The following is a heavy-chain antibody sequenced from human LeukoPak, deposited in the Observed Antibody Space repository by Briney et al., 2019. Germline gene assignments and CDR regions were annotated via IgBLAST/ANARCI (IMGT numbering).Heavy chain of an antibody. J-gene: IGHJ4*02. CDR3: ARVRTTVTYYFDY. V-gene: IGHV3-43D*03. D-gene: IGHD4-17*01. Sequence: GGSLRLSCAASGFTFDDYAMHWVRQAPGKGLEWVSLISWDGGSSYYADSVKGRFTISRDNAKNSLYLQMNSLRAEDTAVYYCARVRTTVTYYFDYWGQGTLVTVSS. CDR1: GFTFDDYA. CDR2: ISWDGGSS.